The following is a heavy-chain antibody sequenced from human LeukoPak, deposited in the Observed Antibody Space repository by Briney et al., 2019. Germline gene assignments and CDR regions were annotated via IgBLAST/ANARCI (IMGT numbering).Heavy chain of an antibody. J-gene: IGHJ4*02. CDR3: ARGGDGGDY. D-gene: IGHD3-16*01. Sequence: PGGSLRLSCAASGFTFSSYAMHWGRQPPGDGLEYVSAISSNGGSTYYANSVKGRFTITRDNSKNTLYLQMGSLRAEDRAVYYCARGGDGGDYWGQGTLVTVSS. CDR2: ISSNGGST. V-gene: IGHV3-64*01. CDR1: GFTFSSYA.